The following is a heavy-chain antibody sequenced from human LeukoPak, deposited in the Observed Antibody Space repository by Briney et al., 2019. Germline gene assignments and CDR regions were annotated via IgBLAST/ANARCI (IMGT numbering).Heavy chain of an antibody. Sequence: SETLALTCTVSGTSTGSRNYCWDWFRQPPGKGLEWIGNIHYGGSTHYNPSLKSRVTISVDTSKNQFSLKLNSVTAADTAVYYCATHRGAGSADYENAFKIWGHGPMVTVSS. V-gene: IGHV4-39*01. CDR3: ATHRGAGSADYENAFKI. CDR1: GTSTGSRNYC. CDR2: IHYGGST. J-gene: IGHJ3*02. D-gene: IGHD4-17*01.